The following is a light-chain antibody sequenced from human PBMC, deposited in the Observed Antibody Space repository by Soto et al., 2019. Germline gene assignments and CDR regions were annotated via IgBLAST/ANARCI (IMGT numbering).Light chain of an antibody. CDR3: QQYGSSPLFT. J-gene: IGKJ3*01. CDR1: QSVSSSY. V-gene: IGKV3-20*01. CDR2: GAS. Sequence: EIVLTQSPGTLSLSPGERATLSCRASQSVSSSYLAWYQQKPGQAPSLLIYGASSRATGIPDRLSGSGSGTDFTLTISRLEPEDFAVYYCQQYGSSPLFTFGPGTKVDIK.